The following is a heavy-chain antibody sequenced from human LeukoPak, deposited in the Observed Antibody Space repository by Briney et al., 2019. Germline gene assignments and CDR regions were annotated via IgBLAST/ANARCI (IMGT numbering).Heavy chain of an antibody. D-gene: IGHD2-15*01. CDR2: IIPIFGTA. Sequence: PVKVSCKASGGTFSSYAISWVRQAPGQGLEWMGGIIPIFGTANYAQKFQGRVTITTDESTSTAYMELSSLRSEDTAVYYCARDRGYCSGGNCYVDAFDSWGQGTMVTVSS. J-gene: IGHJ3*02. V-gene: IGHV1-69*05. CDR3: ARDRGYCSGGNCYVDAFDS. CDR1: GGTFSSYA.